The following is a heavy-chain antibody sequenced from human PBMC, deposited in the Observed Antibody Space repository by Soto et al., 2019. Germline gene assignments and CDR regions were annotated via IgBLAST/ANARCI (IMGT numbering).Heavy chain of an antibody. V-gene: IGHV1-3*01. J-gene: IGHJ3*01. CDR3: AKPLSISGVIIDAFDV. CDR1: GYTFTSYA. D-gene: IGHD3-10*01. CDR2: INAGNGNT. Sequence: ASVKVSCKASGYTFTSYAMHWVRQAPGQRLEWMGWINAGNGNTKYSQKFQGRVTITRDTSASTAYMELSSLRSEDTAVYYCAKPLSISGVIIDAFDVWGQGTMVTVSS.